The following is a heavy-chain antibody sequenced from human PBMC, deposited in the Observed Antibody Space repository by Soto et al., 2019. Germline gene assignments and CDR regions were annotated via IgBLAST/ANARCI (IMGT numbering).Heavy chain of an antibody. CDR1: GGSISSYY. J-gene: IGHJ5*02. D-gene: IGHD1-26*01. Sequence: SETLSLTCTVSGGSISSYYWSWIRQPQGKGLEWIGYIYYSGSTYYNPSLKSRVTISVDTSKNHFSLKLSSVTAADTAVYYCATQEVGGSYVYTFDPWGQGTLVTVSS. CDR2: IYYSGST. V-gene: IGHV4-59*04. CDR3: ATQEVGGSYVYTFDP.